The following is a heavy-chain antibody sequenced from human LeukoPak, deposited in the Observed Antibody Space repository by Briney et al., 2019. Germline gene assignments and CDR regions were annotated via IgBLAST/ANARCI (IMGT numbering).Heavy chain of an antibody. J-gene: IGHJ5*02. Sequence: KPSETLSLTCTGSGGSISSYYWSWLRQPPGKGLEWIGYIYYSGSTNYNPSLKSRVTISVDTSRNQFSLKLSSVTAADTAVYYCAREFRLVVPAAYNWFDPWGQGTLVTVSS. CDR2: IYYSGST. D-gene: IGHD2-2*01. CDR1: GGSISSYY. CDR3: AREFRLVVPAAYNWFDP. V-gene: IGHV4-59*01.